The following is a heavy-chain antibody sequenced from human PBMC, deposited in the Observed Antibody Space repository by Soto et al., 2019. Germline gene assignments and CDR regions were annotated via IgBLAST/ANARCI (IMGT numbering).Heavy chain of an antibody. Sequence: QVQLQESGPGLVKPSQTLSLTCTVSGGSISSGGYYWSWIRQHPGKGLEWIGYIYYSGSTYYNPSLKSRVTLSVDTSKNQFSLKLSSVTAADTAVYYCASLYGSGSYYPRPIDYWGQGTLVTVSS. V-gene: IGHV4-31*03. CDR3: ASLYGSGSYYPRPIDY. J-gene: IGHJ4*02. CDR2: IYYSGST. D-gene: IGHD3-10*01. CDR1: GGSISSGGYY.